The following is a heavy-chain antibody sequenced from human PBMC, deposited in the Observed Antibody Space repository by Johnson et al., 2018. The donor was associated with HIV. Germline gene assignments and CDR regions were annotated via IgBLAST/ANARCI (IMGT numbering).Heavy chain of an antibody. V-gene: IGHV3-30*19. J-gene: IGHJ3*02. CDR3: ARDGDGDYAFDI. D-gene: IGHD4-17*01. Sequence: QVQLVESGGGVVQPGGSLRLSCAASGFTFSSYAMHWVRQAPGKGLEWVAVISYDGSNKYYADSVKGRFTISRDNSKNTLYLQMNSLRAEDTAVYYCARDGDGDYAFDIWGQGTMVTVSS. CDR2: ISYDGSNK. CDR1: GFTFSSYA.